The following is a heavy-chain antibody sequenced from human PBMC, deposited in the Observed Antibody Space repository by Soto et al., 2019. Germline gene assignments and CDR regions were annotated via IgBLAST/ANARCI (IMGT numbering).Heavy chain of an antibody. V-gene: IGHV3-66*01. D-gene: IGHD6-13*01. CDR3: AREIAAAGIDFHYYSYGMDV. CDR2: IYSGGST. Sequence: EVQLVESGGGLVQPGGSLRLSCAASGFTVSSNYMSWVRQAPGKGLEWVSVIYSGGSTYYADSVKGRFTISRDNSKNTLYLQMNSLRAEDTAVYYCAREIAAAGIDFHYYSYGMDVWGQGTTVTVSS. J-gene: IGHJ6*02. CDR1: GFTVSSNY.